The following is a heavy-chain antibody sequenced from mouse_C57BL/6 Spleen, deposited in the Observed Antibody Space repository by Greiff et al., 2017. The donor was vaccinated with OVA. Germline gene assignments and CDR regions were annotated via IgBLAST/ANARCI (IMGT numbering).Heavy chain of an antibody. V-gene: IGHV8-12*01. Sequence: ESGPGILQSSQTLSLTCSFSGFSLSTSCMGVSWLRQPSGQGLEWLAHISWGDDKRYNPSLKSRLTISKDTSRNQVFLQITSLDTADTATYYCARRSSSSYNWYFGVWGTGTTVTVSS. CDR3: ARRSSSSYNWYFGV. CDR2: ISWGDDK. CDR1: GFSLSTSCMG. J-gene: IGHJ1*03. D-gene: IGHD1-1*01.